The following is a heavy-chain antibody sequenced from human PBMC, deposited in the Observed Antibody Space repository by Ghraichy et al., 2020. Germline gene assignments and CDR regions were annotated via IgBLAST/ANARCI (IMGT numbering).Heavy chain of an antibody. CDR3: ARVKLVTRYYYYYYYLDV. Sequence: ASVKVSCKASGYTFTGYYMHWVRQAPGQGLEWMGRINPNSGGTNYAQKFQGRVTMTRDTSISTAYMELSRLRSDDTAVYYCARVKLVTRYYYYYYYLDVWGKGTTVTVSS. J-gene: IGHJ6*03. V-gene: IGHV1-2*06. CDR1: GYTFTGYY. D-gene: IGHD6-6*01. CDR2: INPNSGGT.